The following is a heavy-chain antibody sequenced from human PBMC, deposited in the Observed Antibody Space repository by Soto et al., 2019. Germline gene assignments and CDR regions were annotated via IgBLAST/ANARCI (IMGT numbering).Heavy chain of an antibody. J-gene: IGHJ5*02. CDR2: TYYSGRT. CDR1: GVSISSGTYY. D-gene: IGHD6-25*01. V-gene: IGHV4-31*03. CDR3: ARGIAAGYLLILDWFDP. Sequence: HVQLQESGPGLVKPSQTLSLTCTVSGVSISSGTYYWSWIRQHPGKGLEYIGYTYYSGRTYYNPSLQTRVTLSVHTSKKHFSLNRRSVTAADTAIYYCARGIAAGYLLILDWFDPWGQGYLVTVSP.